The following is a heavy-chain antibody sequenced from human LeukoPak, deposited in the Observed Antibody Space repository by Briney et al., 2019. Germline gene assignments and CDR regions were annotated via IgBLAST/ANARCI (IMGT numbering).Heavy chain of an antibody. Sequence: ASVKVSCKASGYTFTSYGISWVRQAPGQGLEWMGWISAYNGNTNYAQKLQGRVTMTTDTSTSTAYMELRSLRSEDTAVYYCARAPPVGSSWGLFDYWGQGTLVTVSS. D-gene: IGHD6-13*01. CDR1: GYTFTSYG. CDR3: ARAPPVGSSWGLFDY. J-gene: IGHJ4*02. CDR2: ISAYNGNT. V-gene: IGHV1-18*01.